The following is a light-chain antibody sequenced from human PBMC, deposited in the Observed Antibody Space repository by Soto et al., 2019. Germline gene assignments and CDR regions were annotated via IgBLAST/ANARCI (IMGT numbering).Light chain of an antibody. CDR3: SSYTARSTLV. Sequence: QSALTQPASVTGSPGQSITISCTGTTSDVGGYDRVSWFQQYPGTAPKLMIYEVTNRPSGVSDRFSGSKSVNTASLTISGLQPEDEADYYCSSYTARSTLVFGGGTKLTVL. J-gene: IGLJ3*02. V-gene: IGLV2-14*01. CDR2: EVT. CDR1: TSDVGGYDR.